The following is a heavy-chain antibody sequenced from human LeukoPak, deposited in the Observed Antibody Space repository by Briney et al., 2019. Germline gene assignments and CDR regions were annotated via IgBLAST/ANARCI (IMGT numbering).Heavy chain of an antibody. V-gene: IGHV4-4*02. Sequence: SETLSLTCGVSGGSISSHDWWSWVRQPPGKGLEWIGEIHHSGSTNYNPSLKSRVTISVDTSKNQFSLKLSSVTAADTAVYYCARIGPSMGYFRHWGQGTLVTVSS. CDR2: IHHSGST. J-gene: IGHJ1*01. CDR3: ARIGPSMGYFRH. CDR1: GGSISSHDW. D-gene: IGHD3-10*01.